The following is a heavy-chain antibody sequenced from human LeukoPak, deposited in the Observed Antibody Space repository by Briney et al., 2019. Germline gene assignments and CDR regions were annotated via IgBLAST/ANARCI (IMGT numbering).Heavy chain of an antibody. CDR2: IRQDGSAE. Sequence: GGSLRLSCAASEFTFNNYWMSWVRQAPGKGLEWVANIRQDGSAEFYADSVKGRFTISRDNAKNSLYLQMNSLRAEDTAVYYCARRAGAYSHPYDYWGQGTLVTVSS. CDR1: EFTFNNYW. V-gene: IGHV3-7*03. J-gene: IGHJ4*02. CDR3: ARRAGAYSHPYDY. D-gene: IGHD4/OR15-4a*01.